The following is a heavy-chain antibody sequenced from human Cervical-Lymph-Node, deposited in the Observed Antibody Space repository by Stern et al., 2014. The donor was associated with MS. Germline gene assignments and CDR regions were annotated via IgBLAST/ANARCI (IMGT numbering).Heavy chain of an antibody. CDR3: AADRGNGGYYFDY. J-gene: IGHJ4*02. Sequence: QMQLVQSGPEVKKPGTSVKVSCKASGFTFTSSAVQWVRQARGQRLEWIGWIVVGSGNTNYAQKCQERVTITRDMSTSTAYMELSSLRSEDTAVYYCAADRGNGGYYFDYWGQGTLVTVSS. D-gene: IGHD3-16*01. CDR1: GFTFTSSA. V-gene: IGHV1-58*01. CDR2: IVVGSGNT.